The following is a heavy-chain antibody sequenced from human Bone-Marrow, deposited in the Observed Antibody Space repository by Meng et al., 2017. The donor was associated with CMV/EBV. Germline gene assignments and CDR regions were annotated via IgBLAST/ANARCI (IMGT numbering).Heavy chain of an antibody. D-gene: IGHD3-16*02. V-gene: IGHV3-48*03. CDR1: GFTFSSYE. CDR3: ARHDYVWGSYRLYYGMDV. CDR2: ISSSGSTI. Sequence: GESLKISCAASGFTFSSYEMNWVRQAPGRGLGWVSYISSSGSTIYYADSVKGRFTISRDNAKISLYLQVHCLRAEDTAVYYCARHDYVWGSYRLYYGMDVWGQGTTVTVSS. J-gene: IGHJ6*02.